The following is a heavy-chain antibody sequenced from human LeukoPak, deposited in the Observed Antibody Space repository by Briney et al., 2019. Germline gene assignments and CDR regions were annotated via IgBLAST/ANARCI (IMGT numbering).Heavy chain of an antibody. J-gene: IGHJ4*02. V-gene: IGHV3-11*01. CDR3: ARVLASRGGNSVGFDY. D-gene: IGHD4-23*01. Sequence: GGSLRLSCAASGFTFSDYYMSWIRQAPGKGLEWVSYISSSGSTLYYADSVKGRFTISRDTAKNSLYLQMNSLRAEDTAVYYCARVLASRGGNSVGFDYWGQGTLVTVS. CDR2: ISSSGSTL. CDR1: GFTFSDYY.